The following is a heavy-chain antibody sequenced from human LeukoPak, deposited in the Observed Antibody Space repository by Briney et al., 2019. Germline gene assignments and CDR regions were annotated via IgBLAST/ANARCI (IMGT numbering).Heavy chain of an antibody. V-gene: IGHV3-30*18. J-gene: IGHJ4*02. Sequence: GGSLRLSCAASGFTFSSYGMHWVRQAPGKGLEWVAVISYDGSNKYYADSVKGRFTISRDNSKNTLYLQMNSLRAEDTAMYYCANGRGYSYGDFDYWGQGTLVTVSS. CDR3: ANGRGYSYGDFDY. CDR2: ISYDGSNK. CDR1: GFTFSSYG. D-gene: IGHD5-18*01.